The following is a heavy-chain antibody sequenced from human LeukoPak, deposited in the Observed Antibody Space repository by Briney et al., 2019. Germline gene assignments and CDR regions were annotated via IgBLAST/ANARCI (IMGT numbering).Heavy chain of an antibody. CDR3: ARGCYTSGWGTYYYYGMDV. CDR2: IYYSGST. V-gene: IGHV4-59*01. Sequence: PSETLSLTCTVSGGSISSYYWSWIRQPPGKGLEWIGYIYYSGSTNYNPSLKSRVTISVDTSKNQFSLKLSSVTAADTAVYYCARGCYTSGWGTYYYYGMDVWGQGTTVTVSS. CDR1: GGSISSYY. D-gene: IGHD6-19*01. J-gene: IGHJ6*02.